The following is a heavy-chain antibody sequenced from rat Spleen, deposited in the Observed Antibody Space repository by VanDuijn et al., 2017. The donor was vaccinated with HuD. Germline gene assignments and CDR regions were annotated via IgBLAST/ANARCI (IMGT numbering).Heavy chain of an antibody. Sequence: EVQLVESGGGLVQPGRSLKLSCAASGFTFSDFDMAWVRQAPTKGLEWVASISTGDDDTYYRDSVKGRFTISRDDEESTLYLQMDSLRSEDTATYFCARLGGLRSWFAYWGHGTLVTVSS. J-gene: IGHJ3*01. CDR3: ARLGGLRSWFAY. CDR2: ISTGDDDT. CDR1: GFTFSDFD. V-gene: IGHV5S23*01. D-gene: IGHD4-3*01.